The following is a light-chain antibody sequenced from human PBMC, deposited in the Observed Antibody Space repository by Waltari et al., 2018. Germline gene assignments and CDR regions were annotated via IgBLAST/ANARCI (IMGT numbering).Light chain of an antibody. J-gene: IGLJ2*01. Sequence: SSELTQDLAVSVALGQTVRITCQGDTLRNYYANWYQQRPGQAPLLVIYGKNNRPSGIPDRFSASNSGNTASLTITGAQAEDEADYFCNSRDSSGNHLRIFGGGTKLTVL. V-gene: IGLV3-19*01. CDR1: TLRNYY. CDR3: NSRDSSGNHLRI. CDR2: GKN.